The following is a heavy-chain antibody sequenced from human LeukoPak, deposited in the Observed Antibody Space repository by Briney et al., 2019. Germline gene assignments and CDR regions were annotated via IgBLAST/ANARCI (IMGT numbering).Heavy chain of an antibody. CDR2: IVVGNGYT. V-gene: IGHV1-58*01. J-gene: IGHJ4*02. CDR1: GFTLTNSA. Sequence: SVKVSCKASGFTLTNSAVQWVRQARGQRLEWIGWIVVGNGYTNYAQKFQERVTTTRDMSTGTAYMELSSLRSEDTAVYYCAAAGSYYGPDYWGQGTLVTVSS. CDR3: AAAGSYYGPDY. D-gene: IGHD1-26*01.